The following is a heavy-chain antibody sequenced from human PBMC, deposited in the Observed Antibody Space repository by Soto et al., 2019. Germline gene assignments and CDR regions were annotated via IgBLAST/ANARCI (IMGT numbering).Heavy chain of an antibody. D-gene: IGHD3-22*01. CDR3: ARAPLSTDYYDSNGYSVPNNFDY. CDR2: INPSGGST. V-gene: IGHV1-46*01. Sequence: ASVKVSCKASGYTFTSYYMHWVRQAPGQGLEWMGIINPSGGSTSYALKFQGRVTMTRDTSNNQFSLKLTSVTAADTAVYYCARAPLSTDYYDSNGYSVPNNFDYWGQGALVTVSS. J-gene: IGHJ4*02. CDR1: GYTFTSYY.